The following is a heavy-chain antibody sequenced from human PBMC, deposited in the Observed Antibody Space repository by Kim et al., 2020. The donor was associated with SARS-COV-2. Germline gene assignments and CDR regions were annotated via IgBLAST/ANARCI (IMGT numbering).Heavy chain of an antibody. CDR3: GRDEVAAAGQADFDY. V-gene: IGHV1-46*01. Sequence: ASVKVSCKASGYTFTLYYIHWVRQAPGHGLEWMGIVNPSDGWTKYPQNLQGRVTVTSDTSTSTVYMELTNLRPEDTAVYYCGRDEVAAAGQADFDYRGQG. D-gene: IGHD6-13*01. CDR1: GYTFTLYY. CDR2: VNPSDGWT. J-gene: IGHJ4*02.